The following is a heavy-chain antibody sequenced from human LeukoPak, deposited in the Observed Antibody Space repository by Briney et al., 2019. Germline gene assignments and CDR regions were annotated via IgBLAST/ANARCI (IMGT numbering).Heavy chain of an antibody. Sequence: ASVKVSCKASGYTFTGYYIHWVGQAPGQGLEWMGWINPNRGGTNYAQKFQGRVTMTRDTSISTAYMELSRLRSDDTAVYYCARGSTLAAPGAVPNDYWGQGTRVTVSS. CDR3: ARGSTLAAPGAVPNDY. CDR2: INPNRGGT. D-gene: IGHD6-13*01. CDR1: GYTFTGYY. V-gene: IGHV1-2*02. J-gene: IGHJ4*02.